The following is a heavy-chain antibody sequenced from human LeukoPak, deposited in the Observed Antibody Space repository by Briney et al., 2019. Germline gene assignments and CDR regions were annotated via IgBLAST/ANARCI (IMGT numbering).Heavy chain of an antibody. D-gene: IGHD6-19*01. CDR2: IYYSGST. Sequence: PSETLSLTCTVSGGSISSYYWSWIRQPPGKGLEWIGYIYYSGSTNYNPSLKSRVTISVDTSKNQFSLKLSSVTAADTAVYYCARISGHHAFDIWGQGTMVTVSS. CDR1: GGSISSYY. J-gene: IGHJ3*02. CDR3: ARISGHHAFDI. V-gene: IGHV4-59*08.